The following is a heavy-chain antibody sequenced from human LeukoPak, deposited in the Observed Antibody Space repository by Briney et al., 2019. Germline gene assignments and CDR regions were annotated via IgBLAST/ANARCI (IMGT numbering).Heavy chain of an antibody. V-gene: IGHV1-69*13. CDR1: GGTFSSYA. CDR3: ASSFYRGLYYFDY. D-gene: IGHD3-16*02. J-gene: IGHJ4*03. CDR2: IIPIFGTA. Sequence: ASVKISCKASGGTFSSYAISWVRHAPGQGLEWMGGIIPIFGTANYAQKFQGRVTITADESTSTAYMELSSPRSEDTAVYYCASSFYRGLYYFDYWGQGTLVTVSS.